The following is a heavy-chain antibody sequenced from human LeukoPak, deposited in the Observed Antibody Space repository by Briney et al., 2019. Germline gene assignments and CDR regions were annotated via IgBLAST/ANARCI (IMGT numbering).Heavy chain of an antibody. CDR1: GYTFTSYD. Sequence: ASVKVSCKASGYTFTSYDINWVRQATEQGLEWMGWMNPNSGNTGYAQKFQGRVTITRNTSISTAYMELSSLRSEDTAVYYCARARDSSGYYDYWGQGTLVTVTS. CDR2: MNPNSGNT. V-gene: IGHV1-8*03. J-gene: IGHJ4*02. D-gene: IGHD3-22*01. CDR3: ARARDSSGYYDY.